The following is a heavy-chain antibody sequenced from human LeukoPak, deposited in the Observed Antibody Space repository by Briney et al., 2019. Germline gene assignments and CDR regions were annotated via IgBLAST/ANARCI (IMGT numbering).Heavy chain of an antibody. V-gene: IGHV1-46*01. CDR2: INPSGGST. J-gene: IGHJ6*02. CDR3: ARDADSSSSWDSYGMDV. Sequence: ASVKVSCKASGYTFTSYYMRWVRQAPGQGLEWMGIINPSGGSTSYAQKFQGRVTITADESTSTAYMELSSLRSEDTAVYYCARDADSSSSWDSYGMDVWGQGTTVTVSS. CDR1: GYTFTSYY. D-gene: IGHD6-6*01.